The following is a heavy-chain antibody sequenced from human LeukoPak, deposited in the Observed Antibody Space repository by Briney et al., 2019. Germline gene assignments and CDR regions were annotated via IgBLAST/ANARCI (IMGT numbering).Heavy chain of an antibody. Sequence: SETLSLTCTVSGGSISSYYWSWIRQPAGKGLEWIGRIYTSGSTNYNPSLKSRVTMSVDTSKNQFSLKLSSVTAADTAVYYCARGGSDYTRTILTYYYYYYMDVWGKGTTVTVSS. CDR2: IYTSGST. V-gene: IGHV4-4*07. J-gene: IGHJ6*03. D-gene: IGHD1-14*01. CDR1: GGSISSYY. CDR3: ARGGSDYTRTILTYYYYYYMDV.